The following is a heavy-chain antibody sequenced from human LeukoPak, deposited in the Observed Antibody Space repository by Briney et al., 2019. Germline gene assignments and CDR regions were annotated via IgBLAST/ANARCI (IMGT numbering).Heavy chain of an antibody. J-gene: IGHJ4*02. V-gene: IGHV3-23*01. Sequence: GGSLRLSCAASGFTFSSYAMSWVRQAPGKGLEWVSAISGSGGSTYYADSVKGRFTISRDTSKNTLYLQMNSLRAEDTAVYYCARGRYYDNSVYYYFDYWGQGTLVTASS. CDR3: ARGRYYDNSVYYYFDY. CDR2: ISGSGGST. D-gene: IGHD3-22*01. CDR1: GFTFSSYA.